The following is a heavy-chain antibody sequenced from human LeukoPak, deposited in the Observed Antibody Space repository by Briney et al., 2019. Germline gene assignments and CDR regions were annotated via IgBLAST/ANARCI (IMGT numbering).Heavy chain of an antibody. V-gene: IGHV4-59*01. D-gene: IGHD6-13*01. Sequence: PSETLSLTCTVSGGSISSYYWSWIRQPPGKGLEWIGYIYYSGSTNYNPSLKSRVTISVDTSKNQFSLKLSSVTAADTAVYYCARMPIAAAGVAWFDPWGQGTLVTVSS. CDR2: IYYSGST. CDR1: GGSISSYY. CDR3: ARMPIAAAGVAWFDP. J-gene: IGHJ5*02.